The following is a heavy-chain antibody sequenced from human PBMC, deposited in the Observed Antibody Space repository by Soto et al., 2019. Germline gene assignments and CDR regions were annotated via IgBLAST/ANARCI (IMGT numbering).Heavy chain of an antibody. CDR3: ARAESIYGYSRDY. Sequence: EVQLVETGGGLIQPGGSLRLSCAASGFTVSSNYMSWVRQAPGKGLEWVSVIYSGGSTYYADSVKGRFTISRDNSKNTLYLQMNSLRSEDTAVYYCARAESIYGYSRDYWGQGTLVTVSS. J-gene: IGHJ4*02. CDR2: IYSGGST. D-gene: IGHD5-18*01. V-gene: IGHV3-53*02. CDR1: GFTVSSNY.